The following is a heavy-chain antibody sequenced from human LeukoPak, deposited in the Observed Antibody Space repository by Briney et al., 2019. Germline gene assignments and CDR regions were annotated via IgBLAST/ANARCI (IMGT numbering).Heavy chain of an antibody. CDR1: GFTVITND. CDR2: LYSDGNT. D-gene: IGHD1-14*01. J-gene: IGHJ4*02. V-gene: IGHV3-53*01. CDR3: ARGVEPLAANTLAY. Sequence: GGSLRLSCAASGFTVITNDMTWVRQAPGKGLEWVSVLYSDGNTKYADSVQGRFTISRDNSRNPLYLEMNSMSPDDTAVYYCARGVEPLAANTLAYWGQGTLVTVSS.